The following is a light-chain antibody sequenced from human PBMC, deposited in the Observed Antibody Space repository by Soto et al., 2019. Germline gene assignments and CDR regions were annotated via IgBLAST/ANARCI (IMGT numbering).Light chain of an antibody. J-gene: IGLJ3*02. CDR3: HSYDSSLSAWM. CDR2: GPN. CDR1: SYNIGAVFD. V-gene: IGLV1-40*01. Sequence: QSVPTQPPSLSGADGQRVTIACTGSSYNIGAVFDVHWYQQLPETAPTLPSYGPNNRPSGVPDRFSVSNSGTSASLAITGLQAEYEADYYCHSYDSSLSAWMFSRGTMLTV.